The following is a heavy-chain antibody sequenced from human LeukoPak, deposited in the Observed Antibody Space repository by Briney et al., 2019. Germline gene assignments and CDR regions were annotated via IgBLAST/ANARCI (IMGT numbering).Heavy chain of an antibody. V-gene: IGHV4-59*12. Sequence: SETLSLTCTFSGGSISSYYWSWIRQSPGKGLEWIGYIYYSGSTNYNPSLKSRVTISLDTSKNQFSLKLSSVTAADTAVYYCAREGYDSSGYVDYWGQGTLVTVSS. CDR3: AREGYDSSGYVDY. D-gene: IGHD3-22*01. CDR2: IYYSGST. CDR1: GGSISSYY. J-gene: IGHJ4*02.